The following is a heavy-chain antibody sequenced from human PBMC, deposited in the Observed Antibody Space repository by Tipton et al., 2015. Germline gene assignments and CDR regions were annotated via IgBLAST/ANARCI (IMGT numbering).Heavy chain of an antibody. CDR2: ISSSGLYI. Sequence: SLRLSCAASGFTFKIYTMHWVRQAPGKGLEWVSSISSSGLYIYYADSLKGRFTISRNNAKNSLYLQMNSLRDEDTAVYYCARAGHYSLTCGMDVWGQGTTVTVSS. D-gene: IGHD3-10*01. V-gene: IGHV3-21*06. J-gene: IGHJ6*02. CDR1: GFTFKIYT. CDR3: ARAGHYSLTCGMDV.